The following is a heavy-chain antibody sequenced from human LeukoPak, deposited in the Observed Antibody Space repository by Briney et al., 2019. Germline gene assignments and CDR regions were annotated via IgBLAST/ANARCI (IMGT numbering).Heavy chain of an antibody. V-gene: IGHV3-21*01. J-gene: IGHJ6*02. CDR2: ISSSSSYI. Sequence: KPGGSLRLSCAASGFTFSSYSMNWVRQAPGKGLEWVSSISSSSSYIYYADSVKGRFTISRDNAKNSLYLQMNSLRAEDTAVYYCARDHYYDSSGYYPFGMDVWGQGTTVTVSS. CDR3: ARDHYYDSSGYYPFGMDV. D-gene: IGHD3-22*01. CDR1: GFTFSSYS.